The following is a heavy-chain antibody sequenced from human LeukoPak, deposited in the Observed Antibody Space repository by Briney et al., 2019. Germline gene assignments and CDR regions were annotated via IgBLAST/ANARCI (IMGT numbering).Heavy chain of an antibody. CDR2: ISYDGSNK. J-gene: IGHJ5*02. D-gene: IGHD5-12*01. CDR1: GFTFSSYA. V-gene: IGHV3-30*04. Sequence: GGSLRLSCAASGFTFSSYAMHWVRQAPGKGLEWVAVISYDGSNKYYADSVKGRFTISRDNSKNTLYLQMNSLRAEDTAVYYCARDTYDYYFDPWGQGTLVTVSS. CDR3: ARDTYDYYFDP.